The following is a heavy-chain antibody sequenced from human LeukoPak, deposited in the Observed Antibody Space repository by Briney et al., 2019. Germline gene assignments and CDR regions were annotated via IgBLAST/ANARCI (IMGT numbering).Heavy chain of an antibody. D-gene: IGHD3-16*01. CDR3: ARVGGLGAFDI. Sequence: PGGSLILSCAASGFTFSSYWMHWVRQAPGKGLVWFSRINSDGSSTSYADSVKGRFTISRDNAKKTLYLQMKSLRAEDTAVYYCARVGGLGAFDIWGQGTMVTVSS. CDR2: INSDGSST. CDR1: GFTFSSYW. J-gene: IGHJ3*02. V-gene: IGHV3-74*01.